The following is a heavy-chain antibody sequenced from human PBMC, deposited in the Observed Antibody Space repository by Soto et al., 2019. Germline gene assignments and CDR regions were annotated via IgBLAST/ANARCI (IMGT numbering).Heavy chain of an antibody. V-gene: IGHV1-18*01. CDR2: SITYKGNT. Sequence: QDQLVQSGAEVKKPGASVKVSCKASGYTFTSYGINWVRQAPGQGLEWMGVSITYKGNTNYARKFQGRVTMTTDTSTMKAYMKLRILRSDDTAVYYCARDSSGITPGFFHPWGQGTLVTVSS. D-gene: IGHD3-10*01. J-gene: IGHJ1*01. CDR1: GYTFTSYG. CDR3: ARDSSGITPGFFHP.